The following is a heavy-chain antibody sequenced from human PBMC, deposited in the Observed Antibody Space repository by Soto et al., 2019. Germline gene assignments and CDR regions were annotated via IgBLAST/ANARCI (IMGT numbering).Heavy chain of an antibody. J-gene: IGHJ4*02. CDR3: ARSRCSGGSCYLAPHTIDY. V-gene: IGHV1-18*01. CDR1: GYTFTSYG. D-gene: IGHD2-15*01. CDR2: ISAYNGNT. Sequence: QVQLVQSGAEVKKPGASVKVSCKASGYTFTSYGISWVRQAPGQGLEWMGWISAYNGNTNYAQKLQGRVTMTTDPSTSTAYMELRSLRSDDTAVYYCARSRCSGGSCYLAPHTIDYWGQGTLVTVSS.